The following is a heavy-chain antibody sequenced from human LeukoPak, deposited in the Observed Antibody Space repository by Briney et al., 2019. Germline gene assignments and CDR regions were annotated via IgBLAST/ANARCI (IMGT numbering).Heavy chain of an antibody. CDR2: IPYDGSNE. CDR1: GFTFSTYG. V-gene: IGHV3-30*03. D-gene: IGHD4-11*01. Sequence: GGSLRLSCAASGFTFSTYGMHWVRQAPGKGLEWVAVIPYDGSNEYYADPVKGRFTISRDNSKNTLYLQMNSLRAEDTAVYYCARDTTVTTALTSGVGDHWGQGTLVTVSS. J-gene: IGHJ4*02. CDR3: ARDTTVTTALTSGVGDH.